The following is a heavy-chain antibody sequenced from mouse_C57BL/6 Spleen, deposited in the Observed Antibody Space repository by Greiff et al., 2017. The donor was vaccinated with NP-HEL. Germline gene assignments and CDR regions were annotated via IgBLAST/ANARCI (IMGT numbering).Heavy chain of an antibody. V-gene: IGHV1-81*01. CDR3: ARFITTVVGYFDV. CDR1: GYTFTSYG. Sequence: QVQLQQSGAELARPGASVKLSCKASGYTFTSYGISWVKQRTGQGLEWIGEIYPRSGNTYYNEKLKGKATLTADKSSSTAYMELRSLTSEDSAVYFCARFITTVVGYFDVWGTGTTVTVSS. D-gene: IGHD1-1*01. J-gene: IGHJ1*03. CDR2: IYPRSGNT.